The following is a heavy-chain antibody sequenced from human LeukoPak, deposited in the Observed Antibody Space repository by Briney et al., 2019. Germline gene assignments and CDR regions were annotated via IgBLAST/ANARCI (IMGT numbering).Heavy chain of an antibody. Sequence: GRSLRLSCAASGFTFSSYAMHWVRQAPGKGLEWVAFIRYDGSNKYYADSVKGRFTISRDNSKNTLYLQMNSLKAEDTAVYYWAISAPNDYDSSGFYSYFQHWGQGTLVTVSS. V-gene: IGHV3-30*04. CDR3: AISAPNDYDSSGFYSYFQH. CDR1: GFTFSSYA. CDR2: IRYDGSNK. J-gene: IGHJ1*01. D-gene: IGHD3-22*01.